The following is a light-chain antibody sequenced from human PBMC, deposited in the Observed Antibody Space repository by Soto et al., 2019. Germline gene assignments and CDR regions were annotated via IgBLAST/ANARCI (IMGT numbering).Light chain of an antibody. CDR1: QDIRND. CDR3: LQRDTYS. V-gene: IGKV1-17*01. J-gene: IGKJ4*01. Sequence: DLQMTQSPSSLSASVGDRVTITCRASQDIRNDLDWYQQKPGKAPKRPIYAASSLQNGAPSRFSGSGSGTEFTLTLSSLQPEDFATYYCLQRDTYSVGGGTKVEIK. CDR2: AAS.